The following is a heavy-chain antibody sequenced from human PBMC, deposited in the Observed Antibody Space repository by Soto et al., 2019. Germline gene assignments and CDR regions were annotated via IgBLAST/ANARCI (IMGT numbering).Heavy chain of an antibody. CDR2: ISSSSSTI. J-gene: IGHJ4*02. D-gene: IGHD5-12*01. Sequence: HRIIKAPGKGLEWVSYISSSSSTIYYADSVKGRFTISRDNAKNSLYLQMNSLRAEDTAVYYCARSGSRLSSEYLGKGTLVTGSS. CDR3: ARSGSRLSSEY. V-gene: IGHV3-48*01.